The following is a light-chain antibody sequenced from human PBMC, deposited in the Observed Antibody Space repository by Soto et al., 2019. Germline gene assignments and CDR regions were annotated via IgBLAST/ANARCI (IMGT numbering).Light chain of an antibody. Sequence: EIVLTQSPGTLSLSPGERATLSCRASQSVSSTYLAWYQQKRGQGPRLVIYDVSRRATGIPDRFSGSGSGTDFPLTISRLEPEDFAVYYCQQYGNSPFPFGPGTKVDIK. CDR2: DVS. J-gene: IGKJ3*01. CDR1: QSVSSTY. CDR3: QQYGNSPFP. V-gene: IGKV3-20*01.